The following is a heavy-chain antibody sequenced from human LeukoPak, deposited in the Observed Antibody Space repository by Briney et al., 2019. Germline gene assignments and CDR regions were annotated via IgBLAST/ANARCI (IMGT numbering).Heavy chain of an antibody. CDR3: ASRDILTGYGH. Sequence: SETLSLTCTVSGGSISSGDYYWSWIRQPPGKGLVWIGYIYYSGSTYYNPSLKSRATISVDTSKNQFPLKLSSVTAADTAVYYCASRDILTGYGHWGQGTLVTVSS. J-gene: IGHJ1*01. V-gene: IGHV4-30-4*01. CDR2: IYYSGST. D-gene: IGHD3-9*01. CDR1: GGSISSGDYY.